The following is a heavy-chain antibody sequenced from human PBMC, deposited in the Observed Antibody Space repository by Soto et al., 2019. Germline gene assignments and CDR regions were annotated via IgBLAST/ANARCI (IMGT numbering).Heavy chain of an antibody. CDR2: INSDGSST. CDR3: ARDDEEGAAAAQSTYYYYYGMDV. CDR1: GFTFSSYW. V-gene: IGHV3-74*01. D-gene: IGHD6-13*01. Sequence: GGSLRLSCAASGFTFSSYWMHWVRQAPGKGLVWVSRINSDGSSTSYADSVKGRFTISRDNAKNTLYLQMNSLRAEDTAVYYCARDDEEGAAAAQSTYYYYYGMDVWGQGTTVTVSS. J-gene: IGHJ6*02.